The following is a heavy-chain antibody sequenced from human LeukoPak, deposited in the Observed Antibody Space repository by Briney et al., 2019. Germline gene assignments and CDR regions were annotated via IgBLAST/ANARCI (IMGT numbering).Heavy chain of an antibody. CDR2: IYSGGST. J-gene: IGHJ6*02. D-gene: IGHD1-7*01. CDR1: GFTVGSNY. V-gene: IGHV3-66*01. Sequence: PGGSLRLSCAASGFTVGSNYMSWVRQAPGKGLEWVSVIYSGGSTYYADSVKGRFTISRDNSKNTLYLQMNSLRAEDTAVYYCARGAGTTVFSYYYGMDVWGQGTTVTVSS. CDR3: ARGAGTTVFSYYYGMDV.